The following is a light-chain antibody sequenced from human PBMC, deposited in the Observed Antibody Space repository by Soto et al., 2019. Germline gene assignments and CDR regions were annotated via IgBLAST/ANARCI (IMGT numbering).Light chain of an antibody. V-gene: IGKV1-5*03. CDR3: QQDNCYFPG. J-gene: IGKJ1*01. CDR2: QAS. CDR1: ESVSRW. Sequence: DIQMTQSPSTLSASVGDRVTITCRASESVSRWLAWYQQKPGRTPKLLIYQASTLETGVPSRFRRKGLGARIPFPLRQLQPDYLGTLLRQQDNCYFPGFGPGTKGEIK.